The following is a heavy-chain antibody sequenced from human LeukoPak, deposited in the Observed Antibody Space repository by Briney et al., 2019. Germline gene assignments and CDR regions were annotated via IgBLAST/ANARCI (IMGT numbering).Heavy chain of an antibody. J-gene: IGHJ6*02. CDR3: ARDRDCSSTSCYYYYGMDV. V-gene: IGHV3-30*04. Sequence: PGGSLRLSCAASGFTFSSYAMHWVRRAPGKGLEWVAVISYDGSNKYYADSVKGRFTISRDNSKNTLYLQMNSLRAEDTAVYYCARDRDCSSTSCYYYYGMDVWGQGTTVTVSS. CDR2: ISYDGSNK. CDR1: GFTFSSYA. D-gene: IGHD2-2*01.